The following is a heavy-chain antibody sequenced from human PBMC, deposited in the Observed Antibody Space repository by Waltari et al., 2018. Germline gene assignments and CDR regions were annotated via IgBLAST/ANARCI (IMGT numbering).Heavy chain of an antibody. CDR3: ASQGTTLYYYYMDV. J-gene: IGHJ6*03. CDR2: IYYSGST. CDR1: GGSISSYY. D-gene: IGHD4-17*01. Sequence: QVQLQESGPGLVKPSETLSLTCTVSGGSISSYYCSWIRQPPGKGLEWIGYIYYSGSTNYNPSLKSRVTISVDTSKNQFSLKLSSVTAADTAVYYCASQGTTLYYYYMDVWGKGTTVTVSS. V-gene: IGHV4-59*01.